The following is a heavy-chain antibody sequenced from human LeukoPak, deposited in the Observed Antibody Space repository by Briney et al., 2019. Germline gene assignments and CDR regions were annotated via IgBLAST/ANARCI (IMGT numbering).Heavy chain of an antibody. D-gene: IGHD2-2*01. J-gene: IGHJ5*02. Sequence: ASVKVSCKASGYTFATYGIRWVRQAPGQGLEWMGWISAYSGNTNYAQTLQGRVTMTTDTSTSTDYMELRSLRSDDTAVYYCARDRDCRSTSCLNWLDPWGQGTLVTVSS. CDR3: ARDRDCRSTSCLNWLDP. V-gene: IGHV1-18*01. CDR2: ISAYSGNT. CDR1: GYTFATYG.